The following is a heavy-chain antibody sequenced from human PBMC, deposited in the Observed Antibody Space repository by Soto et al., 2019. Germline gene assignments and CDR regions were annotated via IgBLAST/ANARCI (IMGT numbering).Heavy chain of an antibody. V-gene: IGHV3-30-3*01. CDR3: ARVGRGIAEAGGLPSLDY. CDR2: ISYDGSNK. CDR1: GFTFSSYA. D-gene: IGHD6-13*01. Sequence: QVQLVESGGGVVQPGRSLRLSCAASGFTFSSYAMHWVRQAPGKGLEWVAVISYDGSNKYYADSVKGRFTISRDNSKNTLDLQMNSLRAEDTAVYYCARVGRGIAEAGGLPSLDYWGQGTLVTVSS. J-gene: IGHJ4*02.